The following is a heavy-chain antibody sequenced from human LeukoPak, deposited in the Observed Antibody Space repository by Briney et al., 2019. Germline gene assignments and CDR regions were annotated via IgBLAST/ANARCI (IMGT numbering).Heavy chain of an antibody. CDR1: GYTFTGYY. CDR3: ARGGDSSGYYSDY. J-gene: IGHJ4*02. Sequence: ASVKVSCKASGYTFTGYYMHWVRQAPGQGLEWMGWINPNSGNTGYAQKFQGRVTMTRNTSISTAYMELSSLRSEDTAVYYCARGGDSSGYYSDYWGQGTLVTVSS. D-gene: IGHD3-22*01. V-gene: IGHV1-8*02. CDR2: INPNSGNT.